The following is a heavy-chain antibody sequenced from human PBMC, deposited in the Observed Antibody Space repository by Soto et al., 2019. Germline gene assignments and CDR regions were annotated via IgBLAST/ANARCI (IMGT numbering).Heavy chain of an antibody. V-gene: IGHV1-8*01. CDR3: ARGWVAARPHYYYGMDV. J-gene: IGHJ6*02. CDR1: GYTFTSYD. Sequence: QVQLVQSGAEVKKPGASVKVSCKASGYTFTSYDINWVRQATGQGLEWTGWMNPNSGNTGYAQKFQGRVIMTRNTSISTSYMELSSLRSEDTAVYYCARGWVAARPHYYYGMDVWGQGTTVTVSS. D-gene: IGHD6-6*01. CDR2: MNPNSGNT.